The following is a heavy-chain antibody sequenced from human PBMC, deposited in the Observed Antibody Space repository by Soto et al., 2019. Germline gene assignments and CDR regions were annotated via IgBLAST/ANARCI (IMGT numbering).Heavy chain of an antibody. V-gene: IGHV4-61*01. CDR3: ARDGGIAAAGGYNWFDP. CDR2: IYYSGST. Sequence: QVQLQESGPGLVKPSETLSLTCTVSGGSVSSGSYYWSWIRPPPGKGLEWIGYIYYSGSTNYNPSLKSRVTISVDTSKNQFSLKLSSVTAADTAVYYCARDGGIAAAGGYNWFDPWGQGTLVTVSS. CDR1: GGSVSSGSYY. J-gene: IGHJ5*02. D-gene: IGHD6-13*01.